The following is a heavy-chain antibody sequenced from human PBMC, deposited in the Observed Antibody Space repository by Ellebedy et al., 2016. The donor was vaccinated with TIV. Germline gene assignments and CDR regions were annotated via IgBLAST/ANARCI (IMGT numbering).Heavy chain of an antibody. CDR1: GGSVSRYF. CDR2: IFTSGSF. Sequence: SETLSLXXTVSGGSVSRYFWSWIRQPVGKGLEWIGRIFTSGSFNYNPSLMSRITMSVVTSKNQISLRLNSVTAADTAVYYCARVHCSITTCDYYYMDVWGKGTTVTVSS. D-gene: IGHD1-1*01. J-gene: IGHJ6*03. CDR3: ARVHCSITTCDYYYMDV. V-gene: IGHV4-4*07.